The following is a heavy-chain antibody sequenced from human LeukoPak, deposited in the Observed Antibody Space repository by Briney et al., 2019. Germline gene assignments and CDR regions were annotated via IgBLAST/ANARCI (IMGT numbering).Heavy chain of an antibody. CDR3: ARTRLTGYDY. J-gene: IGHJ4*02. V-gene: IGHV4-31*03. Sequence: SQTLSLTCTVSGGSISSGGFYWSWIRQHPGKGLEWIGYIYYSGSTNYNPSLKSRVTISVDTSKNQFSLKLSSVTAADTAVYYCARTRLTGYDYWGQGTLVTVSS. CDR1: GGSISSGGFY. CDR2: IYYSGST. D-gene: IGHD3-9*01.